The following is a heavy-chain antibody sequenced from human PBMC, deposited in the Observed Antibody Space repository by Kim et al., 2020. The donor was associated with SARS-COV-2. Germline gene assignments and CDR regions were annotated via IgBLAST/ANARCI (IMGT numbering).Heavy chain of an antibody. CDR3: ARGMAAVGTYRPYCSMDL. J-gene: IGHJ6*02. CDR2: IGTAGET. V-gene: IGHV3-13*04. D-gene: IGHD6-13*01. Sequence: GGSLRRSCAASGFTFSSYDMHWVRQATGKGLEWVSVIGTAGETYYAGSVKGRFTISRENAKNSLHLQMNSLRVGDTAVYYCARGMAAVGTYRPYCSMDLWGQGTTVTVSS. CDR1: GFTFSSYD.